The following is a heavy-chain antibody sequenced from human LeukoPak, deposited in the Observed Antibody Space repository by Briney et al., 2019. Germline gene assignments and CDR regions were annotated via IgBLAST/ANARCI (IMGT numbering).Heavy chain of an antibody. Sequence: GASVKVSCKASGYTFTSYYMHWVRQAPGQGLEWMGIINPSGGSTSYAQKFQGRVTMTRNTSISTAYMELSSLRSEDTAVYYCARHGTRVGWFDPWGQGTLVTVSS. J-gene: IGHJ5*02. CDR3: ARHGTRVGWFDP. V-gene: IGHV1-46*01. D-gene: IGHD1-14*01. CDR2: INPSGGST. CDR1: GYTFTSYY.